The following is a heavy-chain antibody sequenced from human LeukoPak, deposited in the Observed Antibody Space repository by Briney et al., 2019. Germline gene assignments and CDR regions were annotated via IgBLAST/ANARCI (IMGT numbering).Heavy chain of an antibody. J-gene: IGHJ4*02. CDR1: GFTFSNYA. V-gene: IGHV3-23*01. Sequence: PGGSLRLSCAASGFTFSNYAMSWVRQAPGKGLEWVSAISGSGGSTYYADSVKGRFTISRDNSKNTLYLQMNSLRAEDTAVYYCAKRGGSWPANFDYWGQGTLVTVSS. CDR2: ISGSGGST. CDR3: AKRGGSWPANFDY. D-gene: IGHD6-13*01.